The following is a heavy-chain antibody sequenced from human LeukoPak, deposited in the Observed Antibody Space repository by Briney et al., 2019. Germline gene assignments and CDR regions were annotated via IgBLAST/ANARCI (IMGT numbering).Heavy chain of an antibody. D-gene: IGHD6-13*01. CDR3: ASVGFTSSWPNFDY. CDR2: INPNGGDT. Sequence: ASVKVSCKASGYTFPAYFIHWVRQAPGQGLEWMGRINPNGGDTNYAQKFQGRVTMTGDTSISTAYMELSSLRSDDTAMYYCASVGFTSSWPNFDYWGQGTLVTVSS. CDR1: GYTFPAYF. V-gene: IGHV1-2*06. J-gene: IGHJ4*02.